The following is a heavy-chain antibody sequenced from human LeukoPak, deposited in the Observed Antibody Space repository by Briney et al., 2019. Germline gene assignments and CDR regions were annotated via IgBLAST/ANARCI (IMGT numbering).Heavy chain of an antibody. CDR3: ARGPPTRVVVITTGDFDY. D-gene: IGHD3-22*01. J-gene: IGHJ4*02. CDR2: INPNSGVT. Sequence: ASVKVSCKASGYTFTGYYLHWVRQAPGPGLEWMGWINPNSGVTKFAQKFQGRVTVTRDTSISTAYMELRRLRSDDRAVYYCARGPPTRVVVITTGDFDYWGQGTLVTVSS. CDR1: GYTFTGYY. V-gene: IGHV1-2*02.